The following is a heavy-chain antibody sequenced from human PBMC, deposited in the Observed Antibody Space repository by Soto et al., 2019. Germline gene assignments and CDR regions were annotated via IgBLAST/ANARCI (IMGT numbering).Heavy chain of an antibody. V-gene: IGHV3-33*01. CDR1: GFTFSSYG. J-gene: IGHJ6*02. CDR3: ARDFMPGGYYDSSGYYYDYYYYGMDV. Sequence: GGSLRLSCAASGFTFSSYGMHWVRQAPGKGLEWVAVIWYDGSNKYYADSVKGRFTISRDNSKNTLYLQMNSLRAEDTAVYYCARDFMPGGYYDSSGYYYDYYYYGMDVWGQGTTVTVYS. D-gene: IGHD3-22*01. CDR2: IWYDGSNK.